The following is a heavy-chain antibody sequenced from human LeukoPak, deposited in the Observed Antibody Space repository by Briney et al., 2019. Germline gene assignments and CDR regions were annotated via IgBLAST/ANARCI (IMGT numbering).Heavy chain of an antibody. CDR3: AKDGPRGGSSIYYFDY. Sequence: TGGSLRLSCAASGFTFSTYSMNWVRQAPGKGLVWVSAISCSGGSTYYADSVKGRVTISRDNSKNTLYLQMNSLRAEDTAVYYCAKDGPRGGSSIYYFDYWGQGTLVTVSS. D-gene: IGHD1-26*01. J-gene: IGHJ4*02. V-gene: IGHV3-23*01. CDR1: GFTFSTYS. CDR2: ISCSGGST.